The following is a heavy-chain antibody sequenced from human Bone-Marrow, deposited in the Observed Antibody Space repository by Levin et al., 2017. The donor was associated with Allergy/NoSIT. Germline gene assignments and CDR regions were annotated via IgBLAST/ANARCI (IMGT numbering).Heavy chain of an antibody. J-gene: IGHJ5*02. CDR1: GASILSGRDY. CDR2: IYFGGST. CDR3: ARGRSVISFHWFDP. Sequence: PSETLSLTCTVSGASILSGRDYWNWIRHRPGQGLEWIGYIYFGGSTTYNPSLKSRVTISLDTSKSQFSLELRSVTAGDTAYYYCARGRSVISFHWFDPWGQGTLVTVSS. D-gene: IGHD3-3*01. V-gene: IGHV4-31*03.